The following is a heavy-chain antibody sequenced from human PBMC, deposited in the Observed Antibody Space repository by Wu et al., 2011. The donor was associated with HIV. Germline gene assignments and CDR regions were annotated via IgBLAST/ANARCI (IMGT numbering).Heavy chain of an antibody. CDR2: IIPIFGTA. CDR1: GGTFSRYA. Sequence: QVQLVQSGAEVKKPGSSVKVSCKAFGGTFSRYAIIWVRQAPGQGLEWMGGIIPIFGTAKYAQKFQGRVTITADKSTSTAYMELNSLRSEDTAVYYCARVFRGVRRRPASPSYYFFYMDVWGGRTTVTVSS. J-gene: IGHJ6*03. CDR3: ARVFRGVRRRPASPSYYFFYMDV. D-gene: IGHD3-10*01. V-gene: IGHV1-69*14.